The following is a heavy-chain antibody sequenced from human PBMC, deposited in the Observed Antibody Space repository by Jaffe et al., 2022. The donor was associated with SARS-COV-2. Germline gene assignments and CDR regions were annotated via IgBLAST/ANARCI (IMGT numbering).Heavy chain of an antibody. J-gene: IGHJ6*02. CDR3: ARDGGYNWNYYYYYGMDV. CDR2: ITAGTDNT. V-gene: IGHV1-3*01. CDR1: GYSFTKYA. Sequence: QVQLVQSGAEVKKPGASVKVSCKASGYSFTKYAMHWVRQAPGQRLEWMGWITAGTDNTKYSQKFQGRVTITRDTSASTAYMELSSLRSEDTAVYYCARDGGYNWNYYYYYGMDVWGQGTTVTVSS. D-gene: IGHD1-20*01.